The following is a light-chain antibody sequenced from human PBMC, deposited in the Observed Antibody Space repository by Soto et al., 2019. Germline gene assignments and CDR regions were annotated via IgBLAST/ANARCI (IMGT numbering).Light chain of an antibody. CDR3: SSYAASNNVI. CDR2: EVS. V-gene: IGLV2-8*01. CDR1: SSDVGSYKY. Sequence: QSVLTQPPSASGSPGQSVTISCTGTSSDVGSYKYVSWYQQHPGKAPKLMIYEVSRRPSGVPDRFSGSKSGNTASLTVSGLQAEDEADYYCSSYAASNNVIFGGGTKLTVL. J-gene: IGLJ2*01.